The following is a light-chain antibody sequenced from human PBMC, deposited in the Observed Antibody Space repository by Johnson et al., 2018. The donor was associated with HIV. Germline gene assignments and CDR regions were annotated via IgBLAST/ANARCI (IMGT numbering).Light chain of an antibody. V-gene: IGLV1-51*02. CDR1: SSNIGNNY. CDR2: ENN. Sequence: QSVLTQPPSVSAAPGQKVTISCSGSSSNIGNNYVSWYQQLPGTAPKLLIYENNKRPSGIPDRLSGSKSGTSATLGITGLQTGDEADYYCGTWDSSLSAYVFGTVTKVTVI. CDR3: GTWDSSLSAYV. J-gene: IGLJ1*01.